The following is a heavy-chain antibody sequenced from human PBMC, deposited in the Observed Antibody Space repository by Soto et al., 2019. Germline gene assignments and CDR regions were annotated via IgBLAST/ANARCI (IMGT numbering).Heavy chain of an antibody. CDR2: IYHSGST. Sequence: PSETLSLTCAVPGGSISSSNWWSWVRQPPGKGLEWIGEIYHSGSTNYNPSLKSRVTISVDKSKNQFSLKLSSVTAADTAVYYCASERRGSYLYYYYYGMDVWGQGTTVTVSS. CDR3: ASERRGSYLYYYYYGMDV. CDR1: GGSISSSNW. J-gene: IGHJ6*02. D-gene: IGHD1-26*01. V-gene: IGHV4-4*02.